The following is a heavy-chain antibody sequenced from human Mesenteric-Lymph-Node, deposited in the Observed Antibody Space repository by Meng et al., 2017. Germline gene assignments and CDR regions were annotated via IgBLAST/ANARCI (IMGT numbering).Heavy chain of an antibody. CDR3: AGWGIWFGELDYYGMDV. Sequence: GGSLRLSCAASGFTFSSYSMNWVRQAPGKGLEWVSSISSSSSYIYYADSVKGRFTISRDNAKNSLYLQMNSLRAEDTAVYDCAGWGIWFGELDYYGMDVWGQGTTVTVSS. CDR1: GFTFSSYS. J-gene: IGHJ6*02. V-gene: IGHV3-21*01. D-gene: IGHD3-10*01. CDR2: ISSSSSYI.